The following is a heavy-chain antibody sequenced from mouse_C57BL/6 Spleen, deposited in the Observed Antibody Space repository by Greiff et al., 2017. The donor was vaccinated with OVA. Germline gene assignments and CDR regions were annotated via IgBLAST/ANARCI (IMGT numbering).Heavy chain of an antibody. CDR3: ARRRSNPYWYFDV. CDR1: GYTFTSYW. CDR2: IDPSDSYT. J-gene: IGHJ1*03. V-gene: IGHV1-69*01. Sequence: QVQLQQPGAELVMPGASVKLSCKASGYTFTSYWMHWVKQRPGQGLEWIGEIDPSDSYTNYNQKFKGKSTLAVDKSSSTDYMQLSSLTAEDSAVYYCARRRSNPYWYFDVWGTGTTVTVSS.